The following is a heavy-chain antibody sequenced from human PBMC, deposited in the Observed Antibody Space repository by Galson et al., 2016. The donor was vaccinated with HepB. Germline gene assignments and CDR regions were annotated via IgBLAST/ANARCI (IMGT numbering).Heavy chain of an antibody. Sequence: SLRLSCAASGFSFSSYSMSWVRQAPGKGLEWISYISSGSSTIYYLDSVKGRFTISRDNAKDSLFLQMNSLRDEDSAVYYCARDPVYATPDLEGFDLWGQGTMVIVSS. J-gene: IGHJ3*01. CDR2: ISSGSSTI. CDR3: ARDPVYATPDLEGFDL. D-gene: IGHD2-8*01. V-gene: IGHV3-48*02. CDR1: GFSFSSYS.